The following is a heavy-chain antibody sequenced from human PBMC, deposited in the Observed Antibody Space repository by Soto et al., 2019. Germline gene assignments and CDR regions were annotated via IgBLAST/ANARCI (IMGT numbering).Heavy chain of an antibody. J-gene: IGHJ4*02. D-gene: IGHD3-9*01. V-gene: IGHV3-15*07. CDR1: GFTFSNAW. CDR2: IKSKTDGGTT. Sequence: GGSLRLSCAASGFTFSNAWMNWVRQAPGKGLEWVGRIKSKTDGGTTDYAAPVKGRFTISRDDSKNTLYLQMNSLKTEDTAVYYCTTLGILTGYYTRDYWGQGTLVTVSS. CDR3: TTLGILTGYYTRDY.